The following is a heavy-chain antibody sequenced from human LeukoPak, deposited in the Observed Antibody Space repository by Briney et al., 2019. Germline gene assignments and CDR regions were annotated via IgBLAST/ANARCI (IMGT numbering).Heavy chain of an antibody. V-gene: IGHV3-15*01. CDR2: IKSKTDGGTT. J-gene: IGHJ4*02. D-gene: IGHD2-2*01. Sequence: GGTLRLSCAASGFTFSNAWMSWVRQAPGKGLEWVGRIKSKTDGGTTDYAAPVKGRFTISRDDSKNTLYLQMNSLKTEDTAVYYCTSGVVPAAKTDYWGQGTLVTVSS. CDR3: TSGVVPAAKTDY. CDR1: GFTFSNAW.